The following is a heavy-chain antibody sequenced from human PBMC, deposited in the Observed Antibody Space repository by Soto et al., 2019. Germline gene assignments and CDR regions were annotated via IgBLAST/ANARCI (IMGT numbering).Heavy chain of an antibody. CDR1: GGTFSSYA. D-gene: IGHD5-12*01. Sequence: ASVKVSCKASGGTFSSYAISWVRQAPGQGLEWMGWISAYNGNTNYAQKLQGRVTMTTDTSTSTAYMELRSLRSDDTAVYYCARDVYSGYEPAEGWYFDLWGRGTLVTV. CDR2: ISAYNGNT. V-gene: IGHV1-18*01. CDR3: ARDVYSGYEPAEGWYFDL. J-gene: IGHJ2*01.